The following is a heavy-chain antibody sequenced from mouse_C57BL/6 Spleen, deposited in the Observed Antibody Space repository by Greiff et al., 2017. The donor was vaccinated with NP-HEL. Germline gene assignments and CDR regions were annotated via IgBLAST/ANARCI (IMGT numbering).Heavy chain of an antibody. D-gene: IGHD2-3*01. CDR3: ARDRDGYPYWYFDV. CDR1: GFTFSSYA. J-gene: IGHJ1*03. CDR2: ISDGGSYT. Sequence: EVQGVESGGGLVKPGGSLKLSCAASGFTFSSYAMSWVRQTPEKRLEWVATISDGGSYTYYPDNVKGRFTISRDNAKNNLYLQMSHLKSEDTAMYYCARDRDGYPYWYFDVWGTGTTVTVSS. V-gene: IGHV5-4*01.